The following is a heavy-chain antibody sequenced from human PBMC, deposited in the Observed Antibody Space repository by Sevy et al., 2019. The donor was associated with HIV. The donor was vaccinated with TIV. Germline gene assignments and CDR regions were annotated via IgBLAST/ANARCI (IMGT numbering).Heavy chain of an antibody. CDR3: ARDFCSGGSCYSAFVY. V-gene: IGHV1-3*04. D-gene: IGHD2-15*01. CDR2: VNTAPGDT. Sequence: ASVKVSCRGSGYTFNNYIIYWVRQAPGQSLEWMGWVNTAPGDTKYSQKFQGRLIITTDTSARTVYMELNSLRSEDTAFYFCARDFCSGGSCYSAFVYWGQGTLVTVSS. J-gene: IGHJ4*02. CDR1: GYTFNNYI.